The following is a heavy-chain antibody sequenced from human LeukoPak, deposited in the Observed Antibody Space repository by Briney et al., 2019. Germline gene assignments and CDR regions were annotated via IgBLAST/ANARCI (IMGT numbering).Heavy chain of an antibody. D-gene: IGHD6-13*01. CDR1: GGSISSYY. Sequence: PSETLSLTCTVSGGSISSYYWSWIRQPAGKGLEWIGRIYTSGSTNYNPSLKSRVTMSVDTSKNQFSLKLSSVTAADTAVYCCARETGYSSSWYFDYWGQGTLVTVSS. V-gene: IGHV4-4*07. J-gene: IGHJ4*02. CDR2: IYTSGST. CDR3: ARETGYSSSWYFDY.